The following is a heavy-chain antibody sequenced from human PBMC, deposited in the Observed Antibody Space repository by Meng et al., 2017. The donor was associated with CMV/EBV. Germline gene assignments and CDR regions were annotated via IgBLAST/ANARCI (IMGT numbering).Heavy chain of an antibody. Sequence: ASVKVSCKASGYTFTDYYVNWVRQAAGQGLEWMGWMNPYSGNTGYAQKFQGRVTVTRNTSISTAYMELSSLRSEDTAVYYCARDLTGSTRGGRFDSWGQGTLVTVSS. CDR1: GYTFTDYY. CDR3: ARDLTGSTRGGRFDS. D-gene: IGHD1-7*01. V-gene: IGHV1-8*03. CDR2: MNPYSGNT. J-gene: IGHJ5*01.